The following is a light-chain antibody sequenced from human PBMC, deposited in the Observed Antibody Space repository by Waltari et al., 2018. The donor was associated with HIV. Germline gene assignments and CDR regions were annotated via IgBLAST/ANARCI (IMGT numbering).Light chain of an antibody. CDR2: GRN. CDR1: SLRSYH. J-gene: IGLJ2*01. V-gene: IGLV3-19*01. CDR3: HSRDSSGYHVV. Sequence: SSELTQDPSVSVALGHTVRITCQGDSLRSYHASWYQQKSGQAPVVVFFGRNNRPSGIPDRFSGSSSGNTASLTITGAQAEDDADYYCHSRDSSGYHVVFGGGTKVTVL.